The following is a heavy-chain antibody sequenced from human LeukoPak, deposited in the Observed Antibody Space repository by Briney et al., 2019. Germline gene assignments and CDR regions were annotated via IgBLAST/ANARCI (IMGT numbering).Heavy chain of an antibody. CDR3: ARGRSGSYAIFGVVITYYFDY. J-gene: IGHJ4*02. Sequence: KASETLSLTCAVYGGSFSGYYWSWIRQPPGKGLEWIGEINHSGSTNYNPSLKSRVTISVDTSKNQFSLKLSSVTAADTAVYYCARGRSGSYAIFGVVITYYFDYWGQGTLVTVSS. V-gene: IGHV4-34*01. CDR2: INHSGST. D-gene: IGHD3-3*01. CDR1: GGSFSGYY.